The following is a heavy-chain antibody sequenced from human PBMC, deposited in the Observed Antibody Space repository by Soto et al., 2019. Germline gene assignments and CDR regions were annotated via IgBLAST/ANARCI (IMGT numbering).Heavy chain of an antibody. CDR2: ISDSATTM. CDR1: GFTFSDYY. D-gene: IGHD3-22*01. V-gene: IGHV3-11*01. CDR3: ARDTAFISSGLFNP. Sequence: GGSLRLSCAAFGFTFSDYYMSWIRQAPGKGLEWISHISDSATTMYYADSVKGRFTISRDNARKSLFLHMNSLRAEDTAVYYCARDTAFISSGLFNPWGQGTLVTVSS. J-gene: IGHJ5*02.